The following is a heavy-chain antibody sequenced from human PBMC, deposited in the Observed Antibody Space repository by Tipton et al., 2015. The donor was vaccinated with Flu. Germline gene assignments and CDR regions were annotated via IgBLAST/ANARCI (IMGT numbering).Heavy chain of an antibody. CDR1: GGSMNSYY. J-gene: IGHJ1*01. CDR3: ARYGTYDGSRYFQH. Sequence: GSLRLSCTASGGSMNSYYWSWIRQPAGKGLECIGRIYSSGTTNYNPSLKSRVTMSIDTSKNQFSLKLYSVTAADTAVYYCARYGTYDGSRYFQHWGQGTLVTVSS. CDR2: IYSSGTT. V-gene: IGHV4-4*07. D-gene: IGHD1-26*01.